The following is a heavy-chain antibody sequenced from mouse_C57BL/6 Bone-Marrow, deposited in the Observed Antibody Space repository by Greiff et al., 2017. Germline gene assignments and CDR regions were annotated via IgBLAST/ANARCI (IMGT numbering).Heavy chain of an antibody. CDR1: GYTFTSYW. CDR3: ARSLGSSFDY. CDR2: IHPNSGST. Sequence: QVQLQQPGAELVKPGTSVKLSCKASGYTFTSYWMHWVKQRPGQGLEWIGMIHPNSGSTNYNEKFKSKATLTVDKSSSTAYMQLSSLTSEDSAVYYCARSLGSSFDYWGQGTTLTVSS. J-gene: IGHJ2*01. D-gene: IGHD1-1*01. V-gene: IGHV1-64*01.